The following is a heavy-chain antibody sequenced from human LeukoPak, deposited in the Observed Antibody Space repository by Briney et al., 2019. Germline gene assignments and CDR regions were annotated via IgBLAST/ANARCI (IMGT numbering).Heavy chain of an antibody. CDR1: GFTVSSNY. D-gene: IGHD3-22*01. V-gene: IGHV3-66*01. J-gene: IGHJ4*02. CDR3: AREGYDSSGYPFDY. Sequence: GGSLRLSCAASGFTVSSNYMSWVRQAPGKGLEWVPVIYSGGSTYYADSVKGRFTISRDNSKNTLYLQMNSLRAEDTAVYYCAREGYDSSGYPFDYWGQGTLVTVSS. CDR2: IYSGGST.